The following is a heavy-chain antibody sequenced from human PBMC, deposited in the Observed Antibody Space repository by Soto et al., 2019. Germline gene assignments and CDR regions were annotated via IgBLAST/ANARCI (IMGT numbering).Heavy chain of an antibody. V-gene: IGHV3-9*01. CDR2: ISWDSGVI. Sequence: EVHLVESGGGLAQPGRSLRLSCVASGFSLDHYAMHWVRQAPGKGLEWVSGISWDSGVIDYADSVRGRFTISRDNAKNSLYLQMTSLRAEDTALYYYVKDNVGVYCSGGSCYFDYWGQGSLVTVSS. CDR3: VKDNVGVYCSGGSCYFDY. D-gene: IGHD2-15*01. CDR1: GFSLDHYA. J-gene: IGHJ4*02.